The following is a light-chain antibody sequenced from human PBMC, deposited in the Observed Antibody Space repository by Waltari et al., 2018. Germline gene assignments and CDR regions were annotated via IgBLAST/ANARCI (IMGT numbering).Light chain of an antibody. Sequence: EIVLTQSPGTLSLSPGARATLSCRASQSVTTSYLAWFQQRPGQAPRLLSYGASNRATGIPDKFSGSGFGTDFTLTINRLEPEDSAVFYCQQYGSSPYTFGQGTKLEIK. J-gene: IGKJ2*01. CDR1: QSVTTSY. CDR2: GAS. CDR3: QQYGSSPYT. V-gene: IGKV3-20*01.